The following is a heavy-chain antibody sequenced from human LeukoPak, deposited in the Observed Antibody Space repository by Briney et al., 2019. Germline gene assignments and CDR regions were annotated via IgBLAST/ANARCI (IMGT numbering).Heavy chain of an antibody. V-gene: IGHV4-4*07. J-gene: IGHJ6*02. CDR2: IYTSGST. Sequence: SETLSLTCTVSGGSISSYYWSWIRQPAGKGLDWIGRIYTSGSTNYNPSLKSRVTMSVDTSKIQFSLKLSSVTAADTAVYYCARGPSVSVVYYYYYGMDVWGQGTTVTVSS. CDR3: ARGPSVSVVYYYYYGMDV. CDR1: GGSISSYY. D-gene: IGHD3-10*01.